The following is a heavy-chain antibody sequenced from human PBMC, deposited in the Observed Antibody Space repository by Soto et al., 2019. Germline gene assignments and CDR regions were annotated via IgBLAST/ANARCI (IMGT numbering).Heavy chain of an antibody. D-gene: IGHD2-15*01. CDR2: ISYDGSNK. V-gene: IGHV3-30*18. CDR1: GFTFSSYG. J-gene: IGHJ4*02. CDR3: AKDQIARVVVAPYDY. Sequence: QVQLVESGGGVVQPGRSLRLSCAASGFTFSSYGMHWVRQAPGKGLEWVAVISYDGSNKYYADSVKGRFTISRDNSKNTLYLQMNSLRAEDTAVYYCAKDQIARVVVAPYDYWGQGTLVTVSS.